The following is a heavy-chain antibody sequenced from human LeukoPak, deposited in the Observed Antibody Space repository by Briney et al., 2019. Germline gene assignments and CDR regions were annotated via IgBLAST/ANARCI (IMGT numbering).Heavy chain of an antibody. J-gene: IGHJ6*03. V-gene: IGHV4-59*01. D-gene: IGHD6-6*01. CDR3: ARRKSIAARVRDYYYMDV. CDR2: IYYSGST. CDR1: GGSISSYY. Sequence: SETLSLTCTVSGGSISSYYWSWIRQPPGKGLEWIGYIYYSGSTNYNPSLKSRVTISVDTSKNQFSLKLSSVTAADTAVYYCARRKSIAARVRDYYYMDVWGKGTTVTVSS.